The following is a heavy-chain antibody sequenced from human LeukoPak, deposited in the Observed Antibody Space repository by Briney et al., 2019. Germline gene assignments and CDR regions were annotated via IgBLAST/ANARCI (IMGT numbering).Heavy chain of an antibody. J-gene: IGHJ5*02. Sequence: GGSLRLSCAASGFTFSSYAMSWVRQAPGKGLEWVSSISGSGGSTYYADSVKGRFTISRDNAKNSLYLQMNSLRAEDTAVYYCAREYCSSTSCWFDPWGQGTLVTVSS. CDR2: ISGSGGST. V-gene: IGHV3-23*01. CDR1: GFTFSSYA. CDR3: AREYCSSTSCWFDP. D-gene: IGHD2-2*01.